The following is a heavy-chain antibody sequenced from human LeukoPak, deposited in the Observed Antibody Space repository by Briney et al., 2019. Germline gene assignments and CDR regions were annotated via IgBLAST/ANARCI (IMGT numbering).Heavy chain of an antibody. Sequence: KLGESLKISCKGSGYSFNIYWIGWVGQMPGKGLEWMGIIYPGDSATRYSPSFEGQVTISADKSINTPYLQWSSLKASDTAIYYCARTSANWFDLWGQGTLVTVSS. CDR2: IYPGDSAT. CDR1: GYSFNIYW. V-gene: IGHV5-51*01. J-gene: IGHJ5*02. D-gene: IGHD6-25*01. CDR3: ARTSANWFDL.